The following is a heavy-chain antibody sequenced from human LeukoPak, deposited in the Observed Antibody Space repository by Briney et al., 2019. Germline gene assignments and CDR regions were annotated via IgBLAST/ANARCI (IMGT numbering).Heavy chain of an antibody. CDR2: IWYDGSNK. V-gene: IGHV3-33*01. CDR3: ARDYDSSGYPYYYGMDV. D-gene: IGHD3-22*01. CDR1: GFTFSSYG. Sequence: QPGRSLRLSCAASGFTFSSYGMHWVRQAPGKGLEWVAVIWYDGSNKYYADSVKGRFTISRDNSKNTLYLQMNSLRAEDTAVYYCARDYDSSGYPYYYGMDVWGKGTTVTVSS. J-gene: IGHJ6*04.